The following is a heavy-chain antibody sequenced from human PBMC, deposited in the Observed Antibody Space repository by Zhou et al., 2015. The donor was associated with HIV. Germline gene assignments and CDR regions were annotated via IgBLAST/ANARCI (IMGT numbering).Heavy chain of an antibody. CDR1: GGTFSSYT. D-gene: IGHD2-2*01. CDR2: IIPILGIA. V-gene: IGHV1-69*02. Sequence: QVQLVQSGAEVKKPGSSVKVSCKASGGTFSSYTISWVRQAPGQGLEWMGRIIPILGIANYAQKFQGRVTITADKSTSTAYMELSSLRSEDTAVYYCASSIVVVPAATGGYYYYGMDVWGQGP. J-gene: IGHJ6*02. CDR3: ASSIVVVPAATGGYYYYGMDV.